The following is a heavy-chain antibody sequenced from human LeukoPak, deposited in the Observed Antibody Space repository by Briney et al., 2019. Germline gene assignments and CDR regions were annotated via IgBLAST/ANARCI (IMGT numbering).Heavy chain of an antibody. CDR1: GGSITRSY. CDR3: ARHLTVTGYGNDAFDI. D-gene: IGHD3-9*01. CDR2: VHSSGTT. V-gene: IGHV4-59*08. J-gene: IGHJ3*02. Sequence: SETLSLTCTVSGGSITRSYWSWVRQPPGKGLEWIGCVHSSGTTNYNPSLESRVTLSLDTSENQFSLKVSSVTAAETAVYYCARHLTVTGYGNDAFDIWGQGIMVAVSS.